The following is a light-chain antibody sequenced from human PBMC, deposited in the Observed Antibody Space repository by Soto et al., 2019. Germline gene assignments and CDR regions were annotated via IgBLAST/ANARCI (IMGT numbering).Light chain of an antibody. CDR1: SSDVGGYNF. Sequence: QSALTQPASVSGSPGQSITISCTGTSSDVGGYNFVSWYQQHPGKAPKLMIYEVSNRPSGVSNHFSGSKSGNTASLTISGLQAEYEADYYCSSYTSSSTGVFGGGTKLTVL. J-gene: IGLJ3*02. CDR2: EVS. CDR3: SSYTSSSTGV. V-gene: IGLV2-14*01.